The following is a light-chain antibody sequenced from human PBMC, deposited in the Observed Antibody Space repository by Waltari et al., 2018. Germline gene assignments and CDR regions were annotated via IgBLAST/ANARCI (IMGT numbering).Light chain of an antibody. J-gene: IGKJ1*01. CDR3: MQGTHWPRT. CDR1: QSLIHSDRKTY. CDR2: KVS. V-gene: IGKV2-30*02. Sequence: DVVMTPSPPSPPVTRGQPASICTCSQQSLIHSDRKTYLNWFQQSPGQSPKRLIYKVSNRDFRVPDRFSGRGSGTDFTLKISRVEAEDVGVYYCMQGTHWPRTFGQGTKVEIK.